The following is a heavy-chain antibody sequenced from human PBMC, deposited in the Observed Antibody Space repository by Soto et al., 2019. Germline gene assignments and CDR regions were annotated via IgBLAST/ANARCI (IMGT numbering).Heavy chain of an antibody. V-gene: IGHV4-39*07. D-gene: IGHD6-13*01. Sequence: SETLSLTCTVSGGSISSGGYYWNWIRQPPGKGLEWIGSIYYSGSTYYNPSLKSRVTISVDRSKNHFSLKLSSVTAADTAVYYCASSHAGAHITAAVHWGQGTLVTVSS. CDR2: IYYSGST. CDR3: ASSHAGAHITAAVH. CDR1: GGSISSGGYY. J-gene: IGHJ4*02.